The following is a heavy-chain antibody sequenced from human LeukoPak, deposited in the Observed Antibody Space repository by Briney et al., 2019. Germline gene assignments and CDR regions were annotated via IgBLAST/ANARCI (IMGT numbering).Heavy chain of an antibody. Sequence: ASVKVSCKASRYTFTSYDINWVRQATGQGLEWMGWMNPNSGNTGYAQKFQGRVTMTRNTSISTAYMELSSLRSEDTAVYYCARPDFWSGYYEAGGDYWGQGTLVTVSS. CDR3: ARPDFWSGYYEAGGDY. CDR2: MNPNSGNT. V-gene: IGHV1-8*01. CDR1: RYTFTSYD. D-gene: IGHD3-3*01. J-gene: IGHJ4*02.